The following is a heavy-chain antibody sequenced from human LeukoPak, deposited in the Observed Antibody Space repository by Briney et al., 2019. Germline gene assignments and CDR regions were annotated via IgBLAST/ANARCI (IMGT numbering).Heavy chain of an antibody. CDR2: IYGGGNI. D-gene: IGHD5-24*01. CDR3: ARGADYNYPYYFDY. V-gene: IGHV3-53*01. CDR1: GFTVSSNY. J-gene: IGHJ4*02. Sequence: GGSLRLSCAASGFTVSSNYMNWVRQAPGKGLEWVSVIYGGGNIYYADSVKGGFTISRDSSKNTLYLQMKSLRAEDTAVYYCARGADYNYPYYFDYWGQGTLVTVSS.